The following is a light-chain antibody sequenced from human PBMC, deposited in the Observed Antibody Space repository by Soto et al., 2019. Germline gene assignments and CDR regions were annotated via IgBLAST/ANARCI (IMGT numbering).Light chain of an antibody. J-gene: IGKJ1*01. CDR1: QSISSY. CDR2: AAS. CDR3: QQSYSNPRT. Sequence: IQMTQSPSSLSASVGDRVTITCRASQSISSYLNWYQQKPGKAPKLLIYAASSLQSGVPSRFSGSGSGTDFTLTISSLQPEDVATYYCQQSYSNPRTFGQGTKVEIK. V-gene: IGKV1-39*01.